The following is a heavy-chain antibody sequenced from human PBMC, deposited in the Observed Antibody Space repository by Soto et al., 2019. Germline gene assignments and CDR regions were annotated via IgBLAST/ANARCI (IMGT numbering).Heavy chain of an antibody. Sequence: QVQLVESGGGVVQPGRSLRLSCAASGFTFSSYAMHWVRQAPGKGLEWVAVISYDGSNKYYADSVKGRFTISRDNSKNTLYLQMNSLRAEDTAVYYCARGLGYCSGGSCYYYGMDVWGQGTTVTVSS. CDR2: ISYDGSNK. CDR3: ARGLGYCSGGSCYYYGMDV. V-gene: IGHV3-30-3*01. J-gene: IGHJ6*02. CDR1: GFTFSSYA. D-gene: IGHD2-15*01.